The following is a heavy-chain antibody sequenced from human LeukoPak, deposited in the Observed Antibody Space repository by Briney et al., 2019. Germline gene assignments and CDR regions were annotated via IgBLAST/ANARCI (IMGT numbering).Heavy chain of an antibody. CDR1: GYTFTNHA. J-gene: IGHJ4*02. Sequence: ASVKVSCKAFGYTFTNHAMHWVRQAPGQRPEWMGWINAGSGDTRYSQNLQGRVTITRDTSASTAYMGLSSLKSEDTAVYYCARTARIAATVGDYFDYWGQGTLVTVSS. D-gene: IGHD6-13*01. CDR3: ARTARIAATVGDYFDY. CDR2: INAGSGDT. V-gene: IGHV1-3*01.